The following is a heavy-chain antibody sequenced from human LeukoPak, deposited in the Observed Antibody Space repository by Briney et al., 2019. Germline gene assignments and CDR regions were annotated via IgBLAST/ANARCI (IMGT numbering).Heavy chain of an antibody. D-gene: IGHD3-16*01. CDR3: AKDIRSYADYYYGMDV. V-gene: IGHV3-9*01. CDR2: ISWNSGTI. CDR1: GFTFDDYA. Sequence: PGGSLRLSCAASGFTFDDYAMQWDRHVPGKGLGWVSGISWNSGTIGYADSVKGRFTISRDNAKDSLYLQMNSLRAEDTALYYCAKDIRSYADYYYGMDVWGQGTTVTVSS. J-gene: IGHJ6*02.